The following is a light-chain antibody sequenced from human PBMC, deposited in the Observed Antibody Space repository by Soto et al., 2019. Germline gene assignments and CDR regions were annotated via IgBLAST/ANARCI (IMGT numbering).Light chain of an antibody. J-gene: IGKJ1*01. CDR1: QRLSSW. CDR3: QHYNSYKWT. V-gene: IGKV1-5*01. CDR2: AAF. Sequence: DIQMTQSPPTLSASLGDIVTITGRASQRLSSWLGWYQQKPGKATKLLIYAAFSWESGVPSRFSGSVSGTEFTLTISGLPPDDFATYYCQHYNSYKWTFGQGTKVYIK.